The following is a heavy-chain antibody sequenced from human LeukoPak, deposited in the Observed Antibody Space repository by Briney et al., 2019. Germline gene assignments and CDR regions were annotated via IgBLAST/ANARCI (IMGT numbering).Heavy chain of an antibody. J-gene: IGHJ6*03. D-gene: IGHD2-21*01. Sequence: ADTLSLTCTVSGGPISSYHWIWLREPPGKGRVCFGFFYYSGSTNYHPSLKRRVTISVDTSKNQFSLKMSSVTAAGTAVFYRARAPCDSVTNSYYMDVWRKATKVTLSS. CDR2: FYYSGST. CDR3: ARAPCDSVTNSYYMDV. CDR1: GGPISSYH. V-gene: IGHV4-59*07.